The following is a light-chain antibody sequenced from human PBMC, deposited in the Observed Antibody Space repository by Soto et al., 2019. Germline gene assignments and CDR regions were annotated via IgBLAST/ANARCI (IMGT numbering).Light chain of an antibody. Sequence: DIQMTQSPSSLSASVGDRVTITYRASQTISSSLNWYQQKPGKAPDLLIYASANLQSGVPSRFSGSRSGSDFTLAISSLQPEDFATYYCQQSYSSPQMYTFGQGTRLEIK. CDR2: ASA. V-gene: IGKV1-39*01. CDR1: QTISSS. CDR3: QQSYSSPQMYT. J-gene: IGKJ2*01.